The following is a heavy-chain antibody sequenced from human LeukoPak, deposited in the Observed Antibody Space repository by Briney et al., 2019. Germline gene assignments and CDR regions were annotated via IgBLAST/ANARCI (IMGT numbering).Heavy chain of an antibody. J-gene: IGHJ6*02. Sequence: GGSLRLSCAASGFTFSSYAMHWVRQAPGKGLEWVAVISYDGSNKYYADSVKGRFPISRDNSKNTLYLQMNSLRAEDTAVYYCAGDLGVLYYYYYGMDVWGQGTTVTVSS. CDR1: GFTFSSYA. CDR2: ISYDGSNK. V-gene: IGHV3-30*04. D-gene: IGHD3-10*01. CDR3: AGDLGVLYYYYYGMDV.